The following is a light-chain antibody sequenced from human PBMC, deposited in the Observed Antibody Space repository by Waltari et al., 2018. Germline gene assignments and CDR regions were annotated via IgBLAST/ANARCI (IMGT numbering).Light chain of an antibody. CDR3: SSYTSSSTLGV. J-gene: IGLJ1*01. CDR1: ISDVCGYNY. Sequence: QSALTQPASVSGSPGQSITIPCTGTISDVCGYNYLSWYQQHPGKAPKLMIYDVSNRPSGVSNRFSGSKSGNTASLTISGLQAEDEADYYCSSYTSSSTLGVFGTGTKVTVL. CDR2: DVS. V-gene: IGLV2-14*01.